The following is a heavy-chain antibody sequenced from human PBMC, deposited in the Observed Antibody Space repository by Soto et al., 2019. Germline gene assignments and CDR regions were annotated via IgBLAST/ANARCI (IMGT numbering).Heavy chain of an antibody. CDR2: INTRSSTI. J-gene: IGHJ4*02. Sequence: PGGSLRLSCAASGFTFCAYSMNWVRQAPGKGLEWVSYINTRSSTIYYADSVKGRFTISRDNAKSSLYLQMNSLRDDDTAVYYCARDRDASYSPLDYWGQGTLVTVSS. CDR3: ARDRDASYSPLDY. V-gene: IGHV3-48*02. CDR1: GFTFCAYS. D-gene: IGHD1-26*01.